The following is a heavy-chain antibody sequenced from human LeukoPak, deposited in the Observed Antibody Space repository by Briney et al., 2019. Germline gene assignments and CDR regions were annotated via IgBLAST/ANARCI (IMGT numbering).Heavy chain of an antibody. CDR3: ATVAGGTYHFDL. Sequence: TGGSLRLSCAASGFTVNIHYMSWVRQAPGKGLEWVSIIYDGGTTSYEDSVKGRFTISRDNSNNILYLQMSSLRAEDTAVYYCATVAGGTYHFDLWGQGALVTVSS. J-gene: IGHJ4*02. V-gene: IGHV3-53*01. D-gene: IGHD1-26*01. CDR1: GFTVNIHY. CDR2: IYDGGTT.